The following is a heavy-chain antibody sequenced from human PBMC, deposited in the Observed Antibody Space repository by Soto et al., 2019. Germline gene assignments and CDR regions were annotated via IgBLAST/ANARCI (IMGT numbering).Heavy chain of an antibody. CDR1: GFTFSNYA. D-gene: IGHD2-2*02. V-gene: IGHV3-23*01. CDR2: ISGSGGST. CDR3: AKDVTKCQPLYYFTS. Sequence: EVHLLESGGGLVQPGGSLRLSCAASGFTFSNYAMSWVRQAPGKGLAWVSAISGSGGSTYYADSVSGRFTISRDNSKITLYLQMNSLRAEDTAIYYCAKDVTKCQPLYYFTSWGQGTLVTVSS. J-gene: IGHJ4*02.